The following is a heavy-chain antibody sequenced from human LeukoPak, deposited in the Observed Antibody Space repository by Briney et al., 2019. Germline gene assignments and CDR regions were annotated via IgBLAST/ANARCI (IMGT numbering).Heavy chain of an antibody. D-gene: IGHD6-19*01. CDR3: ASLGAVAPLGY. Sequence: ASVKVSCKSSGYSFSGYYMHWVRQAPGQGLEWMGWINPNSGGTKYAQKFQDRVTMTRDTSISTAYMELSRLRSDDTAVYYCASLGAVAPLGYWGQGTLVTVSS. CDR1: GYSFSGYY. J-gene: IGHJ4*02. V-gene: IGHV1-2*02. CDR2: INPNSGGT.